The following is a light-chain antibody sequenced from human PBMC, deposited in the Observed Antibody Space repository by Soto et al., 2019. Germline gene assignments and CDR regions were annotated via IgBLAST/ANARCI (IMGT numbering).Light chain of an antibody. J-gene: IGKJ2*01. CDR3: QQLDSSPHT. CDR1: QSVSSTY. Sequence: EIVLTQSPGTLSLSPGERATLSCRASQSVSSTYLAWYQQKPGQAPRLLIYAASSRATGVPDRFSGSGSGTDFALTISRLEPEDFAVYYCQQLDSSPHTFGQGTKLEIK. CDR2: AAS. V-gene: IGKV3-20*01.